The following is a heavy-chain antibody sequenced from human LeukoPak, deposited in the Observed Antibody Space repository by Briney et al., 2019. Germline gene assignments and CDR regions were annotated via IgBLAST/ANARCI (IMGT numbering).Heavy chain of an antibody. Sequence: GGSLRLSCAASGFAFSSHGMNWVRQAPGKGLEWVSGITPSGSISYYADSVKGRFTISRDNSKNTVSLHMNSLRAEDTALYYCARDLDWGAFDAWGQGTLVTVSS. CDR1: GFAFSSHG. CDR3: ARDLDWGAFDA. J-gene: IGHJ5*02. V-gene: IGHV3-23*01. CDR2: ITPSGSIS. D-gene: IGHD3-9*01.